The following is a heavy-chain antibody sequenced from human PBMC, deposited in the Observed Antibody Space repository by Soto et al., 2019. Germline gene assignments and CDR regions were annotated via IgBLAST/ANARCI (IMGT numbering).Heavy chain of an antibody. D-gene: IGHD3-22*01. Sequence: GGSLRLSCAASGFTFSSYAMSWVRQAPGKGLEWVSDISGSGCSTYYADSVKGRFTISRDNSKNTLYLQMNSLRAEGTAVYYYAEERITMIVVAHYFDYWGQGTLVTASS. V-gene: IGHV3-23*01. CDR3: AEERITMIVVAHYFDY. CDR2: ISGSGCST. CDR1: GFTFSSYA. J-gene: IGHJ4*02.